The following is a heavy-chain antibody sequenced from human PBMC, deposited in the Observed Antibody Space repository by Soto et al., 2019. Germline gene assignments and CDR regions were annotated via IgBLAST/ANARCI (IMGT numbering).Heavy chain of an antibody. J-gene: IGHJ6*02. CDR3: ARTWIQLWPNYYYYGMDV. Sequence: PGGSLRLSCAASGFTFSSYWMSWVRQAPGKGLEWVANIKQDGSEKYYVDSVKGRFTISRDNAKNSLYLQMNSLRAEDTAVYYCARTWIQLWPNYYYYGMDVWGQGTTVTVSS. CDR2: IKQDGSEK. V-gene: IGHV3-7*01. CDR1: GFTFSSYW. D-gene: IGHD5-18*01.